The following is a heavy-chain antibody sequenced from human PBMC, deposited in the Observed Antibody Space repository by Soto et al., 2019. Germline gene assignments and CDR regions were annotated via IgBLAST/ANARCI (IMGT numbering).Heavy chain of an antibody. CDR3: AKLPYYDILTGYSPPSDAFDI. V-gene: IGHV3-74*01. CDR1: GFTFSSYW. J-gene: IGHJ3*02. CDR2: INSDGSST. D-gene: IGHD3-9*01. Sequence: PGGSLRLSCAASGFTFSSYWMHWVRQAPGKGLVWVSRINSDGSSTSYADSGKGRFTISRDNAKNTLYLQMNSLRAEDTAVYYCAKLPYYDILTGYSPPSDAFDIWGQGTMVTVSS.